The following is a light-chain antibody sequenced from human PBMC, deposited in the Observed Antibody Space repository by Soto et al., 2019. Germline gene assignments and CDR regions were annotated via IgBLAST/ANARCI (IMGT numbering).Light chain of an antibody. V-gene: IGLV2-14*03. CDR3: SSYTSSSTPV. CDR1: SSDVGGYKY. J-gene: IGLJ1*01. CDR2: DIR. Sequence: QSALTQPASVSGSPGQSITISCTGTSSDVGGYKYVSWYQQHPGKAPKLMIYDIRNRPSGVSNRFSGSKSGNTASLTISGLHAEDEADYYCSSYTSSSTPVFGTRTKLTVL.